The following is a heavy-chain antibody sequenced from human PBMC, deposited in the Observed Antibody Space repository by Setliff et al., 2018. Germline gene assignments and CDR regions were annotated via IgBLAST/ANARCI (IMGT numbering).Heavy chain of an antibody. CDR1: GGSINSSTYNSRSYY. V-gene: IGHV4-39*01. CDR2: IYYSGNK. Sequence: SETLSLTCTVSGGSINSSTYNSRSYYWGWIRQPPGKGLEWIGRIYYSGNKYYNASLKSRLTITVYTSKNQFSLKLRSVTAADTAVYYCARTGTYRYFDYWGQGILVTVSS. CDR3: ARTGTYRYFDY. D-gene: IGHD1-1*01. J-gene: IGHJ4*02.